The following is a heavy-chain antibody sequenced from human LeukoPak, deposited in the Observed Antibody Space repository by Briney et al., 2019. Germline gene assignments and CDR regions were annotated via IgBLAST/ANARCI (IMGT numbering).Heavy chain of an antibody. V-gene: IGHV1-8*01. CDR1: GYTFTSYD. D-gene: IGHD5-12*01. CDR3: AKGGGVYSGYRPDAFDI. Sequence: ASVKVSCKASGYTFTSYDINWVRQATGQGLEWMGWMNPNSGNTGYAQKFQGRVTMTRNTSISTAYMELSSLRSEDTAVYYCAKGGGVYSGYRPDAFDIWGQGTMVTVSS. J-gene: IGHJ3*02. CDR2: MNPNSGNT.